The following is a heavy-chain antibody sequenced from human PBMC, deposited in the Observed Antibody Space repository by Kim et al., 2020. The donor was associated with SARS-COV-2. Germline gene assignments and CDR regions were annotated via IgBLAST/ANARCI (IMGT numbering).Heavy chain of an antibody. J-gene: IGHJ4*02. CDR3: AKARDYYGSGSYYLYFDY. D-gene: IGHD3-10*01. Sequence: KGRFTISRDNAKNSLYLQMNSLRAEDTALYYCAKARDYYGSGSYYLYFDYWGQGTLVTVSS. V-gene: IGHV3-9*01.